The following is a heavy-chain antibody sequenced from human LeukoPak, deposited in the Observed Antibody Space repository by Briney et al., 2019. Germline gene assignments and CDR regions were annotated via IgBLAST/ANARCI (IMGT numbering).Heavy chain of an antibody. CDR1: GFTFSNYA. Sequence: GGTLRLSCAASGFTFSNYAMSWVRQAPGKGLEWVSTISNTGSDTYYADSVKGRFTISRDNSENTLYLQMNNLRAEDTAIHYCAKVPYSDYGSGRPPFMDVWGQGTAVAVSS. V-gene: IGHV3-23*01. D-gene: IGHD3-10*01. J-gene: IGHJ6*02. CDR2: ISNTGSDT. CDR3: AKVPYSDYGSGRPPFMDV.